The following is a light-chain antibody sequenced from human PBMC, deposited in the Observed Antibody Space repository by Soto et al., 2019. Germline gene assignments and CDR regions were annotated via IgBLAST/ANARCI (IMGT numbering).Light chain of an antibody. Sequence: EIVLTHSPGTLSLSPGDRATLSCRASQSVSSNLAWYQQKPGQAPRLLIYGASTRATGIPARFSGSGSGTEFTLTISSLQSEDFAVYYCQQYNNWPPWAFGQGTKVDI. CDR2: GAS. CDR3: QQYNNWPPWA. CDR1: QSVSSN. V-gene: IGKV3-15*01. J-gene: IGKJ1*01.